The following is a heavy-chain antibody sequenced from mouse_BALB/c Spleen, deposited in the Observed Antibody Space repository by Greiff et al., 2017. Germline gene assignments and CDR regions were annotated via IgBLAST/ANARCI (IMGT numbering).Heavy chain of an antibody. CDR1: GYTFTSYW. J-gene: IGHJ2*01. CDR2: IYPGDGDT. D-gene: IGHD2-3*01. V-gene: IGHV1-87*01. Sequence: VQLQQSGAELARPGASVKLSCKASGYTFTSYWMQWVKQRPGQGLEWIGAIYPGDGDTRYTQKFKGKATLTADKSSSTAYMQLSSLASEDSAVYYCASYDGDNADAWGESATLTVSS. CDR3: ASYDGDNADA.